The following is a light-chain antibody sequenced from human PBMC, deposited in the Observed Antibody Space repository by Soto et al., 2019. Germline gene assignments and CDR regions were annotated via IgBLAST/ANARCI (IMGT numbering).Light chain of an antibody. CDR1: HSISTY. CDR2: SAS. V-gene: IGKV3-15*01. CDR3: HQYNDWPRT. Sequence: EVVLTQSPATLSMSPGDRTTVSCRASHSISTYLAWYQHKPGQAPRLLIYSASVRAAGVPARFSGSGSGTEFTLTISSLQSEDFAVYYCHQYNDWPRTFGQGTKV. J-gene: IGKJ1*01.